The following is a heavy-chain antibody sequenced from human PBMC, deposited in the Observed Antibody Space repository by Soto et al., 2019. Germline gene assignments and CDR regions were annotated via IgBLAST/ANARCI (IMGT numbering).Heavy chain of an antibody. CDR2: ISYDGSNK. J-gene: IGHJ6*02. V-gene: IGHV3-30*03. Sequence: GGSLRLSCAASGFTFSSYGMHWVRQAPGKGLEWVAVISYDGSNKYYADSVKGRFTISRDNSKNTLYLQMNSLRAEDTAVYYCARDPNIVATITAIYYYYGMDVWGQGTTVTVSS. D-gene: IGHD5-12*01. CDR3: ARDPNIVATITAIYYYYGMDV. CDR1: GFTFSSYG.